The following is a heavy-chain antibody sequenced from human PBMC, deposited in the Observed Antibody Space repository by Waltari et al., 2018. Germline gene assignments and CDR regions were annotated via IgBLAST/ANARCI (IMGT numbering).Heavy chain of an antibody. Sequence: QVQLQESGPGLVKPSETLSLTCAVSGYSISSGYYWGWIRQPPGKGLEWIGSIYHSGSTYYNPSLKSRVTISVDTSKNQFSLKLSSGTAADTAVYYCARSPQTYIPPELNWFDPWGQGTLVTVSS. D-gene: IGHD1-26*01. CDR3: ARSPQTYIPPELNWFDP. CDR1: GYSISSGYY. J-gene: IGHJ5*02. V-gene: IGHV4-38-2*01. CDR2: IYHSGST.